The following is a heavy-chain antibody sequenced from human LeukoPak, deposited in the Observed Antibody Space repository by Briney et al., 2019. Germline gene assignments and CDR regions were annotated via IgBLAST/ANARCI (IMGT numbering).Heavy chain of an antibody. Sequence: PGRSLRLSCAASGFTFSSYSMNWVRQAPGKGLEWVSSISSSSSYIYYADSVKGRFTISRDNAKNSLYLQMNSLRAEDTAVYYCARDGGYCSGGSCYDFDYWGQGTLVTVSS. CDR1: GFTFSSYS. J-gene: IGHJ4*02. CDR3: ARDGGYCSGGSCYDFDY. CDR2: ISSSSSYI. D-gene: IGHD2-15*01. V-gene: IGHV3-21*01.